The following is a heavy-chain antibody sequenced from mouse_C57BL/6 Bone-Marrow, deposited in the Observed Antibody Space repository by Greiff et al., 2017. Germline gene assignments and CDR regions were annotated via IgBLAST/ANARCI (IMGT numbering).Heavy chain of an antibody. CDR2: INPYTGGT. V-gene: IGHV1-19*01. D-gene: IGHD2-3*01. J-gene: IGHJ1*03. CDR1: GYTFTDYY. Sequence: EVQLQQSGPVLVKPGASVKMSCKASGYTFTDYYMNWVKQSHGKSLEWIGVINPYTGGTSYTQKFKGKATLTVDKSSSTAYMELNSLTSEDSAVYYCARGDGYYGDFDVWGTGTTVTGSS. CDR3: ARGDGYYGDFDV.